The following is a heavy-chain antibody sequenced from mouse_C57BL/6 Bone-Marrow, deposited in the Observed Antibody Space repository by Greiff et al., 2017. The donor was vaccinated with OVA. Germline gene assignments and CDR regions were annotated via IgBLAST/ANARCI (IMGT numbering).Heavy chain of an antibody. CDR3: ARSEYYSNYYYFDY. D-gene: IGHD2-5*01. CDR1: GYTFTDYY. Sequence: EVQLQQSGPELVKPGASVKISCKASGYTFTDYYMNWVKQSHGKSLEWIGDINPNNGGTSYNQKFKGKATLTVDKSSSTAYMELRSLTSEDSAVYYCARSEYYSNYYYFDYWGQGTTLTVSS. V-gene: IGHV1-26*01. J-gene: IGHJ2*01. CDR2: INPNNGGT.